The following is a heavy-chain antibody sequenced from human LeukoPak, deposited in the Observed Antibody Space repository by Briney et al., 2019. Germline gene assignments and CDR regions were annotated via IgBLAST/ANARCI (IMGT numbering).Heavy chain of an antibody. CDR2: IIPIFGTA. J-gene: IGHJ1*01. CDR1: GGTFSSYA. D-gene: IGHD6-19*01. Sequence: SVKVSCKASGGTFSSYAISWVRQAPGQGLEWMGRIIPIFGTANYAQKFQGRVTITTDESTSTDYMELSSLRSEDTAVYYCARGWDSSGWYVAEYFQHWGQGTLVTVSS. CDR3: ARGWDSSGWYVAEYFQH. V-gene: IGHV1-69*05.